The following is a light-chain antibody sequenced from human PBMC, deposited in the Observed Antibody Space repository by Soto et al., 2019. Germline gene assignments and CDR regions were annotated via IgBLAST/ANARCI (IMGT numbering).Light chain of an antibody. CDR2: EVV. J-gene: IGLJ1*01. V-gene: IGLV1-44*01. CDR3: KSYAGSNTYV. Sequence: QSVLTQPPSASGTPGQRVTISCSGSSSNIGNDYVSWYQQLPGAAPRLIIYEVVQRPSGVPDRFSGSKSGNTASLTVSGLQAADEADYFCKSYAGSNTYVFGSGTKLTVL. CDR1: SSNIGNDY.